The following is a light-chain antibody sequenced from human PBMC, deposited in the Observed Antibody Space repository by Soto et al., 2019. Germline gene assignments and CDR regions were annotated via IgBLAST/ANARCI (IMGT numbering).Light chain of an antibody. Sequence: EIVVAQSPGTLSLSPGDTATLSCTASQSVTARYVAWYQQKPGQVPRLLICGASNRATGIPERFSGSGSGTDFILTINRVEPEEFAEYYCQHYASLPTVGQGTKLEIK. J-gene: IGKJ2*01. CDR2: GAS. CDR1: QSVTARY. CDR3: QHYASLPT. V-gene: IGKV3-20*01.